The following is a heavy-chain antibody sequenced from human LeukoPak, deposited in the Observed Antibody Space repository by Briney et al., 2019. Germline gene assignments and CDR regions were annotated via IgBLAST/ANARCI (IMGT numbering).Heavy chain of an antibody. V-gene: IGHV4-30-2*01. CDR2: IYHSGST. Sequence: SETLSLTCTVSGGSISSGGYYWSCIRQPPGKGLECIGYIYHSGSTYYNPSLKSRVTISVDRSKNQFSLKLSSVTAADTAVYYCARGTGPGWNYWGQGTLVTVSS. D-gene: IGHD6-19*01. CDR3: ARGTGPGWNY. J-gene: IGHJ4*02. CDR1: GGSISSGGYY.